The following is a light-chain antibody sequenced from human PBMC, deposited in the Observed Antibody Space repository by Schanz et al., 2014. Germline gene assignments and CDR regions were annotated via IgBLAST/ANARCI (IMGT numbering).Light chain of an antibody. CDR2: EVT. Sequence: QSALTQPPSASGSPGQSVTISCTGTSRDVGAYNYVSWYQQHPGKAPKLMIYEVTKRPSGVPDRFSGSKSGNTASVTVSGLQAEDEADYYCSSYTSSSTWVFGGGTKLTVL. CDR3: SSYTSSSTWV. V-gene: IGLV2-8*01. CDR1: SRDVGAYNY. J-gene: IGLJ3*02.